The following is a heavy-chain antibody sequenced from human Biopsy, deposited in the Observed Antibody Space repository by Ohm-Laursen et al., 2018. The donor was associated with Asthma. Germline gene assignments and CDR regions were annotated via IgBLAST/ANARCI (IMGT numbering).Heavy chain of an antibody. CDR2: MYYSGSA. CDR1: GGAIRTSGYY. J-gene: IGHJ5*02. V-gene: IGHV4-39*02. D-gene: IGHD3-22*01. CDR3: ARDLSFYDSSGYYRRWFDP. Sequence: SQTLSLTCCVSGGAIRTSGYYWGWIRQPPGKGLEWIGSMYYSGSAYYNPSLESRVTISVDTSKKQLSLQLSSVTAADTAVYYCARDLSFYDSSGYYRRWFDPWGQGTLVTVSS.